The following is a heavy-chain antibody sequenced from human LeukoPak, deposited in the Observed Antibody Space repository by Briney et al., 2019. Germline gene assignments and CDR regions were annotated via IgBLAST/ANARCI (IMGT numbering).Heavy chain of an antibody. D-gene: IGHD4-17*01. CDR2: IYYSGST. J-gene: IGHJ4*02. V-gene: IGHV4-31*03. CDR3: ARVRDYDEAPLDY. Sequence: PSQTLSLTCTVSGGSISSGGYYWSWIRQHPGKSLEWIGYIYYSGSTYYNPSLKSRVTISVDTSKNQFSLKLSSVTAADTAVYYCARVRDYDEAPLDYWGQGTLVTVSS. CDR1: GGSISSGGYY.